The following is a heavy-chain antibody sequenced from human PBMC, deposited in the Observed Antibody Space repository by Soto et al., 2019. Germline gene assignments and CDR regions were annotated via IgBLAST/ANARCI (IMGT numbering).Heavy chain of an antibody. J-gene: IGHJ3*02. Sequence: SETLSLTCTVSGGSVSSGSYYWSWIRQPPGKGLEWIGYIYYSGSTNYNPSLKSRVTISVDTSKNQFSLKLSSVTAADTAVYYCARARITIVRGVIDDFDIWGQGTMVTVSS. CDR2: IYYSGST. D-gene: IGHD3-10*01. V-gene: IGHV4-61*01. CDR3: ARARITIVRGVIDDFDI. CDR1: GGSVSSGSYY.